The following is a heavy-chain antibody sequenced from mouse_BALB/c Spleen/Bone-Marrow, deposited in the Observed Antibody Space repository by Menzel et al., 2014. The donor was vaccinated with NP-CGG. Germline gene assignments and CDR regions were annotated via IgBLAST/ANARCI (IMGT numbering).Heavy chain of an antibody. D-gene: IGHD2-4*01. CDR3: ARFPYDYGGGDY. J-gene: IGHJ2*01. V-gene: IGHV14-3*02. CDR1: GFNIKDTY. Sequence: EVMLVESGAELAKPGASVKLSCTASGFNIKDTYMHWVKQRPEQGLEWIGRIDPANGNTKYDPKFQGKATITADTSSNTAYLQLSSLTSEDTAVYYCARFPYDYGGGDYWGQGTTLTVSS. CDR2: IDPANGNT.